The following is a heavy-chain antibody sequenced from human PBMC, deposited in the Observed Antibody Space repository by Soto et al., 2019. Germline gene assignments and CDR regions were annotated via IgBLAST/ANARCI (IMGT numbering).Heavy chain of an antibody. CDR1: GYTFTSYG. Sequence: ASVKVSCKASGYTFTSYGISWVRQAPGQGLEWMGWISAYNGNTNYAQKLQGRVTMTTDTSTSTAYMELRSLRSDDTAVYYRARDRSLSRKGWFDPWGQGTLVTVSS. CDR3: ARDRSLSRKGWFDP. CDR2: ISAYNGNT. V-gene: IGHV1-18*01. J-gene: IGHJ5*02. D-gene: IGHD1-26*01.